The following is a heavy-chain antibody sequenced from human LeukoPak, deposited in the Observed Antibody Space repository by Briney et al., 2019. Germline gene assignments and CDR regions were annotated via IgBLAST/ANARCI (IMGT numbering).Heavy chain of an antibody. D-gene: IGHD2-15*01. CDR3: ARHYCSGGNCYYFDH. CDR1: GGSISGHY. J-gene: IGHJ4*02. V-gene: IGHV4-59*08. CDR2: IYYRGTS. Sequence: PSETLSLTCTVSGGSISGHYWSWIRQPPGQGLEWIGFIYYRGTSKYNPSLMSRVTMSVDTSKNQVSLKLSSVTAADTAVYYCARHYCSGGNCYYFDHWGQGTLVTVSS.